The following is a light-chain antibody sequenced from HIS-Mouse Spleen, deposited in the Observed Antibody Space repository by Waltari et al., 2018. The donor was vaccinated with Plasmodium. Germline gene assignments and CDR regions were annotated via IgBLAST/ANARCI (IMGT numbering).Light chain of an antibody. Sequence: QSALTQPPSASGSPGQSVTISCTGPSSDVGGYTSVSWYQQHPGNAPKLMIYEVSKRPSGVPDRFSGSKSGNTASLTVSGLQAEDEADYYCSSYAGSNNLVFGGGTKLTVL. CDR2: EVS. CDR3: SSYAGSNNLV. V-gene: IGLV2-8*01. CDR1: SSDVGGYTS. J-gene: IGLJ2*01.